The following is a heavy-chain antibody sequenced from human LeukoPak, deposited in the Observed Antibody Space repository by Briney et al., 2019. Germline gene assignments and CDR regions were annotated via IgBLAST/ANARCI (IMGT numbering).Heavy chain of an antibody. J-gene: IGHJ4*02. CDR1: GGSISGHY. Sequence: PSETLSLTCSVSGGSISGHYWSWIRQPPGKGLEWIGYIFSSWSTTYTPSLKSRVTLSVDTSKKQFSLKLSSVTAADTAVYYCARQYYDILPGRSDSYFFDSWGQGTLVTVSS. CDR3: ARQYYDILPGRSDSYFFDS. V-gene: IGHV4-4*09. CDR2: IFSSWST. D-gene: IGHD3-9*01.